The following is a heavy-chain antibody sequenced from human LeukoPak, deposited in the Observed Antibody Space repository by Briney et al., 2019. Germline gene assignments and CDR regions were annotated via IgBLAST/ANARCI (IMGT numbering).Heavy chain of an antibody. CDR2: IYHSGST. V-gene: IGHV4-30-2*01. D-gene: IGHD3-9*01. CDR1: GGSISSGGYS. CDR3: ARVRRSYYDILTGYYHDAFDI. Sequence: SETLSLTCAVSGGSISSGGYSWSWIRQPPGKGLEWIGYIYHSGSTSYNPSLKSRVTISVDRSKNQFSLKLSSVTAADTAVYYCARVRRSYYDILTGYYHDAFDIWGQGTMVTVSS. J-gene: IGHJ3*02.